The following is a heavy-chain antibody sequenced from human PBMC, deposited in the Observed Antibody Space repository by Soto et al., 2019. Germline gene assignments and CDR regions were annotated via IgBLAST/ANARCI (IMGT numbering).Heavy chain of an antibody. J-gene: IGHJ6*02. Sequence: ASVKVSCKASGYTFTTYSLHWVRQAPGQGLDWMGWISADSSDTRYSQKFQGRLTITRDTSASTTYMELGSLRSEDTAVYYCTRGGFCDHGMDDWGQGTTVTVPS. CDR2: ISADSSDT. V-gene: IGHV1-3*01. CDR3: TRGGFCDHGMDD. D-gene: IGHD5-12*01. CDR1: GYTFTTYS.